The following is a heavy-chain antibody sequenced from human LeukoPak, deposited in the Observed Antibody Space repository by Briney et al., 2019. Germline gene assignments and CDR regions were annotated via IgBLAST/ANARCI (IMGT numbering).Heavy chain of an antibody. CDR3: ARTLYSSSALDF. J-gene: IGHJ4*02. CDR1: GGSISSYY. D-gene: IGHD6-13*01. CDR2: IYTSGST. Sequence: SVTLSLTCTVSGGSISSYYWSWIRQPAGKGLEWIGRIYTSGSTNYNPSLKSRVTMSVDTSKNQFSLKLSSVTAADTAVYYCARTLYSSSALDFWGQGILVTVSS. V-gene: IGHV4-4*07.